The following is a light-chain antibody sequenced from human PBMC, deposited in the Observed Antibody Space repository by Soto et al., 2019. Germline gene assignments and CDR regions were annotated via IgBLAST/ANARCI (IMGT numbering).Light chain of an antibody. J-gene: IGLJ3*02. CDR1: SSDVGGYNY. CDR3: SSYTSSSTWV. Sequence: QSALTQPASVSGSPGQSITISCTGTSSDVGGYNYVSWYQQHPGKAPKLTIYEVSNRPSGVSNRFSGSKSGNTASLTISGLQAEDEADYYWSSYTSSSTWVFGGGTKLTVL. V-gene: IGLV2-14*01. CDR2: EVS.